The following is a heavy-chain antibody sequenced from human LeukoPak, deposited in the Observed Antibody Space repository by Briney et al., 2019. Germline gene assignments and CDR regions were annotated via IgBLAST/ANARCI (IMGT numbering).Heavy chain of an antibody. Sequence: GGSLRLSCEASGFTFSSFWMSWVRQAPGRGLEWVANIKEDGSEKYYVDSVKGRFTISRDNAKKSLYLQMDNLRAEDTAVYYCASGFYFAYWGQGTLITVSS. CDR3: ASGFYFAY. J-gene: IGHJ4*02. CDR1: GFTFSSFW. V-gene: IGHV3-7*01. D-gene: IGHD7-27*01. CDR2: IKEDGSEK.